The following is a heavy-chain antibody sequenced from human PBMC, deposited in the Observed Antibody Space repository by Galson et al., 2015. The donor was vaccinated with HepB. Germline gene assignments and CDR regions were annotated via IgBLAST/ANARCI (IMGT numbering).Heavy chain of an antibody. D-gene: IGHD3-3*01. Sequence: SLRLSCAASGFTFSDYYMSWIRQAPGKGLEWVSYISSSGTIMYYADSVKGRFTISRDSAKNSLYLQMKSLRVEDTAVYYCARGGYDFWSGKEAGYWGQGTLVTVSS. CDR3: ARGGYDFWSGKEAGY. J-gene: IGHJ4*02. CDR1: GFTFSDYY. V-gene: IGHV3-11*01. CDR2: ISSSGTIM.